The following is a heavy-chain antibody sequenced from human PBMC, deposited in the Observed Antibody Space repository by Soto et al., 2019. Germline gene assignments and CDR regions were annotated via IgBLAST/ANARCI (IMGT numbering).Heavy chain of an antibody. Sequence: QVQLVQSVAEVTKPGASVTVSCKASQYTFTAYYLHWVRQAPGQRLEWMGWINPNGGGTIYAQKFQGRLTLTRDASITTAYMELSRLNSDDTAFYFCATSSDWSPLLDHWGQGTLVTVSS. CDR2: INPNGGGT. J-gene: IGHJ4*02. CDR3: ATSSDWSPLLDH. D-gene: IGHD6-19*01. V-gene: IGHV1-2*02. CDR1: QYTFTAYY.